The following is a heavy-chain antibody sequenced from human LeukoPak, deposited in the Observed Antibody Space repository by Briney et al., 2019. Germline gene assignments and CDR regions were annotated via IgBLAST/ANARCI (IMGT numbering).Heavy chain of an antibody. CDR3: VRVNDKYMGSDHLDY. Sequence: GGSLRLSCAASGFTVSSNYMSWVRQAPGKGLEWVGRTRDKPNDYTTEYAASVKGRFAISRDDSSNSLFLQMNSLITEDTAVYYCVRVNDKYMGSDHLDYWGQGALVTVSS. CDR2: TRDKPNDYTT. V-gene: IGHV3-72*01. J-gene: IGHJ4*02. CDR1: GFTVSSNY. D-gene: IGHD3-9*01.